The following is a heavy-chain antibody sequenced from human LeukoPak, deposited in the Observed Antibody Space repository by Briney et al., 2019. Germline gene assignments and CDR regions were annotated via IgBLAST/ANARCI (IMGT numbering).Heavy chain of an antibody. D-gene: IGHD3-16*01. CDR1: GFTFTTYW. Sequence: PGGSLRLSCAASGFTFTTYWMSWVRQAPGKGLEWVANIKQDGSGKYYVDSVKGRFIISRDNAISSLYLQLNSLRAEDTAAYYCARGGGNFDYWGQGTLVTVSS. V-gene: IGHV3-7*01. J-gene: IGHJ4*02. CDR2: IKQDGSGK. CDR3: ARGGGNFDY.